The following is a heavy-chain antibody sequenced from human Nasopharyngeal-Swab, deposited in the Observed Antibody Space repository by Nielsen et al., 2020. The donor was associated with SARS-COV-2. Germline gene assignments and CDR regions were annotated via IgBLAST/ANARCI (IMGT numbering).Heavy chain of an antibody. J-gene: IGHJ6*02. CDR2: INPNTGAT. V-gene: IGHV1-2*06. Sequence: ASVKVSCKASGYTFTFIGYYIQWVRQAPGQGLEWMGRINPNTGATNYAQKFKGRVTITADKSTSTDYMELSSLRSEDTAVYYCARSGITIFGVVIGGRGERSVMDVWGQGTTVTVSS. D-gene: IGHD3-3*01. CDR1: GYTFTFIGYY. CDR3: ARSGITIFGVVIGGRGERSVMDV.